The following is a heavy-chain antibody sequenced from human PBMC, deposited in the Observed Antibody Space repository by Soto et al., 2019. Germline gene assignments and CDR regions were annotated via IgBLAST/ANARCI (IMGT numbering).Heavy chain of an antibody. V-gene: IGHV1-3*01. CDR1: GYTFTRYA. D-gene: IGHD5-12*01. Sequence: QVHLVQSGAEVKEPGASVKVSCKTSGYTFTRYAIHWVRQVPGQRLEWMGWVYGDSGNTKYLEKFQDRVTFTRDTSASTAYMEVSNLRSEDTALYFCAAVDIGDYWGQGTLVTVSS. J-gene: IGHJ4*02. CDR3: AAVDIGDY. CDR2: VYGDSGNT.